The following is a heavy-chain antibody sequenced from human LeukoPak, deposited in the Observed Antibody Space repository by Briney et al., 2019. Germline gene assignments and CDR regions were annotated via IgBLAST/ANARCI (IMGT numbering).Heavy chain of an antibody. Sequence: PGGSLRLSCAASGFTFSTHWMTWVRQAPGMGLEWVANIGQDGTVKNYVDSLRARFTISRDNAKNSLYLLMDNLRAEDTALYFCARQSDIYSYAFDVWGQGTTVTVSS. CDR3: ARQSDIYSYAFDV. CDR1: GFTFSTHW. D-gene: IGHD2-15*01. V-gene: IGHV3-7*01. J-gene: IGHJ6*02. CDR2: IGQDGTVK.